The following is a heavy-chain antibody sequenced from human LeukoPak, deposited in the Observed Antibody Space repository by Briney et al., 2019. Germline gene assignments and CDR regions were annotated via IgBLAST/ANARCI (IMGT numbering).Heavy chain of an antibody. CDR3: XRVTGYQLLLS. D-gene: IGHD2-2*01. Sequence: ETLXXTXTVSGGSMSSFYWSWLRQPPGKGLEWIGYIYYSGSTYYNPSLKSRVTISLDTSKKQFSRKLRYVTAADTAVYYCXRVTGYQLLLSWGQGTLVTVSS. V-gene: IGHV4-59*01. CDR1: GGSMSSFY. J-gene: IGHJ4*02. CDR2: IYYSGST.